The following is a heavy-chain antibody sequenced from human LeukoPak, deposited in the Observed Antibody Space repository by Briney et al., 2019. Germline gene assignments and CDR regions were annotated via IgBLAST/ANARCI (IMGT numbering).Heavy chain of an antibody. CDR3: ARGRKRFVVVPAAIHYFDY. Sequence: SETLSLTCAVYGGSFSGYYWSWIRQPPGKGLEWIGEINHSGSTNYNPSLKSRVTISVDTSKNQFSLKLSSVTAPDTAVYYCARGRKRFVVVPAAIHYFDYWGQGTLVTVSS. V-gene: IGHV4-34*01. CDR1: GGSFSGYY. CDR2: INHSGST. D-gene: IGHD2-2*01. J-gene: IGHJ4*02.